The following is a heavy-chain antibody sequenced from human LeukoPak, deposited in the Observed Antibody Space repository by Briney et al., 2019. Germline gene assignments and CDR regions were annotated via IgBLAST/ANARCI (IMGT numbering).Heavy chain of an antibody. CDR3: AKVDSGIVATGSPYFDY. J-gene: IGHJ4*02. CDR2: LDSSGAYI. Sequence: GGSLRLSCAASGFTFNTYTMNWARQAPGKGLEWLSSLDSSGAYILYADSVKGRFIISRDNAKNSLNLQMNSLRAEDTAVYYCAKVDSGIVATGSPYFDYWGQGTLVTVSS. D-gene: IGHD6-13*01. CDR1: GFTFNTYT. V-gene: IGHV3-21*04.